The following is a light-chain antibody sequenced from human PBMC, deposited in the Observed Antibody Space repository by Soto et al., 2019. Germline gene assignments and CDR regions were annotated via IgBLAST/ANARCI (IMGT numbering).Light chain of an antibody. CDR3: QQLNRFPRT. Sequence: DIQLTQSPSFLSASVGDRVTITCRASQDISSYLAWYQQRPGKVPRFLTHSASTLQSGVPSRFSATGSGTTCSRTISSLQSEDIATYYCQQLNRFPRTF. V-gene: IGKV1-9*01. CDR2: SAS. CDR1: QDISSY. J-gene: IGKJ1*01.